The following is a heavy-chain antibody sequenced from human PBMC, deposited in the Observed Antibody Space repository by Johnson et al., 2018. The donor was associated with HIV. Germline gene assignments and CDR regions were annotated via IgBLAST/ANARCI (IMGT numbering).Heavy chain of an antibody. V-gene: IGHV3-33*08. CDR2: IWYDGSNK. D-gene: IGHD1-26*01. Sequence: QVQLVESGGGVVRPGGSLRLSCAASGFTFEDYGMSWVRQAPGKGLEWVAVIWYDGSNKYYAGSVKGRLPISRDNAKTTLYLQMNSLRADDTAGFYCARWGGSYYRDAFDVWGQGTTVTVSS. CDR3: ARWGGSYYRDAFDV. CDR1: GFTFEDYG. J-gene: IGHJ3*01.